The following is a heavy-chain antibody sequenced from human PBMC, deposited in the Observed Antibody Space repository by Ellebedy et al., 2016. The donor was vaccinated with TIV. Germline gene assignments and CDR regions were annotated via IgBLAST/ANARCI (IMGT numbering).Heavy chain of an antibody. CDR2: IYPGDSDT. V-gene: IGHV5-51*01. D-gene: IGHD6-19*01. CDR3: ARAPSYSSGYFDALDN. Sequence: KVSCKGSGYSFTNYWIAWVRQMPGKGLECMGIIYPGDSDTRYSPSFQGQVTISADKSISTADLQWSSLKASDTARYYCARAPSYSSGYFDALDNWGQGTMVTVSS. CDR1: GYSFTNYW. J-gene: IGHJ3*02.